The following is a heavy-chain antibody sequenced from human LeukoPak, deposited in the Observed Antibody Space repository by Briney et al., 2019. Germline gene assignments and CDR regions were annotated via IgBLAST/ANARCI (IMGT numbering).Heavy chain of an antibody. CDR2: IYHSGST. CDR3: ARVVYYDSSGYVIYFDY. V-gene: IGHV4-38-2*01. D-gene: IGHD3-22*01. CDR1: GYSISSGYY. J-gene: IGHJ4*02. Sequence: PSETLSLTCAVSGYSISSGYYWGWIRQPPGKGLEWIGSIYHSGSTYYNPSLKRRVTISVDTSKNQFSLKLSSVTAADTAVYYCARVVYYDSSGYVIYFDYWGQGTLVTVSS.